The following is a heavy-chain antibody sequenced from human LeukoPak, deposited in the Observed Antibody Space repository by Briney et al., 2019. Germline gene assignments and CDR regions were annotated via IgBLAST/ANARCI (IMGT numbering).Heavy chain of an antibody. J-gene: IGHJ4*02. CDR1: GGTFSSYA. CDR2: IIPIFGTA. V-gene: IGHV1-69*13. D-gene: IGHD6-13*01. Sequence: GASVKVSCKASGGTFSSYAISWVRQAPGQGLEWMGGIIPIFGTANYAQEFQGRVTITADESTSTAYMELSSLRSEDTAVYYCAREVPGIAAAGTLDYWGQGTLVTVSS. CDR3: AREVPGIAAAGTLDY.